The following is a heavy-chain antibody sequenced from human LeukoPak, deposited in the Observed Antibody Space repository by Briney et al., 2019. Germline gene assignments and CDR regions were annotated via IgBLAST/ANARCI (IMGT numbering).Heavy chain of an antibody. D-gene: IGHD2-2*02. CDR1: GFTFSSYA. CDR2: ISGSGGST. CDR3: AKHWMNYCSSTSCYTAAFDY. V-gene: IGHV3-23*01. J-gene: IGHJ4*02. Sequence: GGSLRLSCAASGFTFSSYAMSWVRQAPGKGLEWVSAISGSGGSTYYADSVKGRFTISRDNSKNTLYLQMNSLRAEDTAVYHCAKHWMNYCSSTSCYTAAFDYWGQGTLVTVSS.